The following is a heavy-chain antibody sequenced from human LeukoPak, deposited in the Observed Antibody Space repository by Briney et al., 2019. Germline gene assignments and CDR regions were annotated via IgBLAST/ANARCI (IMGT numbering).Heavy chain of an antibody. CDR1: GFTVSSNY. CDR3: ARDSPDDAFDI. Sequence: GGSLRLSCAASGFTVSSNYMSWVRQAPGKGLEWVSVIYSGGSTYYADSVKGRFTISRDNSKNTLYLQMNSLRAEDTAVYYCARDSPDDAFDIWGRGTMVTVSS. J-gene: IGHJ3*02. V-gene: IGHV3-66*01. CDR2: IYSGGST.